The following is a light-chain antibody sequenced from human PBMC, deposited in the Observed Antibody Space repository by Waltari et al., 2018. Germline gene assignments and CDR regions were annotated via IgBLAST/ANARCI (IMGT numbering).Light chain of an antibody. Sequence: EIVMTQSPDTLSVSPGDRATLSCRASQNVNRNLAWYQKKRGQAPRLLISGASARAAGIPPRFSGGGSGTEFTLTISGLQSEDFAVYYCQHYNNWPRTFGQGTKVEIK. J-gene: IGKJ1*01. CDR3: QHYNNWPRT. CDR2: GAS. V-gene: IGKV3-15*01. CDR1: QNVNRN.